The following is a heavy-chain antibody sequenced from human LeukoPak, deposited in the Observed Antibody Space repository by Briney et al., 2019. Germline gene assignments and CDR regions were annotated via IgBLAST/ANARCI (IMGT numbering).Heavy chain of an antibody. D-gene: IGHD2-2*01. V-gene: IGHV3-48*01. CDR1: GFTFSRYN. J-gene: IGHJ4*02. Sequence: GWSLRLSCTASGFTFSRYNMNGVRQAPGKGLEWVSYISAGSSTIYYADSVKGRFTISRDNAKNSLYLQMNSLRAEDTAVYYCARSSTQLRFGNWGQGTLVTVSS. CDR2: ISAGSSTI. CDR3: ARSSTQLRFGN.